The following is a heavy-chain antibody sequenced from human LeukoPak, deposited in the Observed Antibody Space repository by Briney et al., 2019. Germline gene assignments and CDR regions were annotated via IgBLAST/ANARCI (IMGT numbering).Heavy chain of an antibody. Sequence: GASVKVSCKASGYTFTGYYMHWVRQAPGQGLEWMGWINPNSGGTNYAQKFQGRVTMTRDTSISTAYMELSRLRSDDTAVYYCARSHGDYINYGMDVWGQGTTVTVSS. D-gene: IGHD4-17*01. CDR1: GYTFTGYY. CDR3: ARSHGDYINYGMDV. CDR2: INPNSGGT. J-gene: IGHJ6*02. V-gene: IGHV1-2*02.